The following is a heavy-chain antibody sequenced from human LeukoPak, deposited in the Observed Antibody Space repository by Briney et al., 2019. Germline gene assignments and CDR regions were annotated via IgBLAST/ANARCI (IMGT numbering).Heavy chain of an antibody. CDR3: ANGEPWIAAAGIGVY. CDR1: GFTFSSYW. Sequence: PGGSPRLSCAASGFTFSSYWMHWARQVPGKGLVWVSRINTDGSSTSYADSVKGRFTISRDNAKNTLYLQMNSLRAEDTAVYYCANGEPWIAAAGIGVYWGQGTLVTVSS. CDR2: INTDGSST. D-gene: IGHD6-13*01. V-gene: IGHV3-74*01. J-gene: IGHJ4*02.